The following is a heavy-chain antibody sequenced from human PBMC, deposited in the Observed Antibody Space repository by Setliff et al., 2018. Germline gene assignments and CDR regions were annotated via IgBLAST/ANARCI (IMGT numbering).Heavy chain of an antibody. CDR2: IYYSGSTS. J-gene: IGHJ4*02. CDR3: ARGRAGHSGH. D-gene: IGHD6-19*01. V-gene: IGHV4-31*03. Sequence: SETLSLTCTVSGGSISSGGYYWSWIRQHPGKGLEWIGYIYYSGSTSYYNPSLKSRVTISVDTSKNQFSLNLNSVTAADTAVYYCARGRAGHSGHWGQGTLVTVSS. CDR1: GGSISSGGYY.